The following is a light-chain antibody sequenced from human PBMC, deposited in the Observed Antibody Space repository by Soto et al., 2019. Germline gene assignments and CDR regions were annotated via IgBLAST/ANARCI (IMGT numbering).Light chain of an antibody. CDR1: SSDVGGYNY. CDR2: DVS. V-gene: IGLV2-11*01. CDR3: CSYAGSYSV. J-gene: IGLJ1*01. Sequence: QSALTQPRSVSGSPGQSVTISCTGTSSDVGGYNYVSWYQQHPGKAPKLMIYDVSKRPSGVPDRFSGSKSANTASLTISGLQAEDEADYYCCSYAGSYSVFGTRTKLTVL.